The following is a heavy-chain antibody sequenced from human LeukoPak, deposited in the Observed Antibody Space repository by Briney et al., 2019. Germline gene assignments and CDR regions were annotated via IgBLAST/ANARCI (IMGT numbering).Heavy chain of an antibody. CDR1: GFTFSSYG. Sequence: GGSLRLSCAASGFTFSSYGMHWVRQAPGKGLEWVAVISYDGSNKYYADSVKGRFTISRDNSKNTLYLQMNSLRAEDTAVYYCAKDIGIAVAGFDYWGQGTLVTVSS. J-gene: IGHJ4*02. D-gene: IGHD6-19*01. CDR2: ISYDGSNK. CDR3: AKDIGIAVAGFDY. V-gene: IGHV3-30*18.